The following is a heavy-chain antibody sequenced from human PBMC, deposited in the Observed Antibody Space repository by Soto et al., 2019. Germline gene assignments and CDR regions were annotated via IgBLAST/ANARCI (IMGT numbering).Heavy chain of an antibody. CDR2: IDPSDSYT. CDR1: GYSFTSYW. V-gene: IGHV5-10-1*01. D-gene: IGHD2-15*01. Sequence: GESLKISCKGSGYSFTSYWISWVRQMPGKVLEWMGRIDPSDSYTNYSPSFQGHVTISADKSISTAYLQWSSLKASDTAMYYCASHGGYCSGGSCYSEPSYGMDVWGQGTTVTVSS. CDR3: ASHGGYCSGGSCYSEPSYGMDV. J-gene: IGHJ6*02.